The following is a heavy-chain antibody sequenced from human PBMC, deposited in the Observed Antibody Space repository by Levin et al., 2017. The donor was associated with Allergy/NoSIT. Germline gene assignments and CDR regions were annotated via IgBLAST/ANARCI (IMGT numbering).Heavy chain of an antibody. CDR1: GFIFRSYA. CDR3: AKYDFWSGFL. CDR2: ISGSGTST. V-gene: IGHV3-23*01. Sequence: GESLEISCGASGFIFRSYAMSWVRQAPGTGLEWVSAISGSGTSTYYADSVKGRFTISRDNSKNTLYLQMNSLRAEDTAVYYCAKYDFWSGFLWGQGALVTVSS. D-gene: IGHD3-3*01. J-gene: IGHJ4*02.